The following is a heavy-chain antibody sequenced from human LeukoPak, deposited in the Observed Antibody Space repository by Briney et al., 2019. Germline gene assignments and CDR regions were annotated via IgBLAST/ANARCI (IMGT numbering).Heavy chain of an antibody. CDR3: ARAIPFRYLLGGDYYERSSHGFDI. CDR2: INPNSKNT. D-gene: IGHD2-21*02. V-gene: IGHV1-8*01. CDR1: GYTFTRHD. Sequence: ASVKVPCKASGYTFTRHDVNWVRQATGQGLEWMGWINPNSKNTGYAQKFQGRVTLTTDTSTSTAYMEPSSLDSEDTAVYYCARAIPFRYLLGGDYYERSSHGFDIWGQGTMITVSS. J-gene: IGHJ3*02.